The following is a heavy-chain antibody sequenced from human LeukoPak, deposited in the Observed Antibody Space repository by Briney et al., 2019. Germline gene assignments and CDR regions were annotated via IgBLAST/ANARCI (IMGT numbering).Heavy chain of an antibody. Sequence: ASVKVSCKVSGNTLTELSMHWVRQAPGKGLEWMGGFDPEDGETIYAQKFQGRVTMTQDTSTDTAYMELSSLRSEDTAVYYCATTGGRSSSWLFDYWGQGTLVTVSS. J-gene: IGHJ4*02. D-gene: IGHD6-13*01. CDR3: ATTGGRSSSWLFDY. CDR1: GNTLTELS. V-gene: IGHV1-24*01. CDR2: FDPEDGET.